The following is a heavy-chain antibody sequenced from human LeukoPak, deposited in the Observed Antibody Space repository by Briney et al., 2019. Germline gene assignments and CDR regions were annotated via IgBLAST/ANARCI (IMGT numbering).Heavy chain of an antibody. V-gene: IGHV3-74*01. J-gene: IGHJ4*02. CDR1: GFTFDDYA. CDR2: IDGDGSGT. D-gene: IGHD4/OR15-4a*01. CDR3: GTIFEY. Sequence: PGGSLRLSCAASGFTFDDYAMHWVRQAPGKGLEWVSGIDGDGSGTSYADSVKGRFTISRDNAKNTLYLQMNSLTAEDTAVYYCGTIFEYWGQGTLVTVSS.